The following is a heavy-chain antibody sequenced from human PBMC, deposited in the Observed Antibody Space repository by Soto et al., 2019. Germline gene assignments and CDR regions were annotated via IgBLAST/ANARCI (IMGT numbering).Heavy chain of an antibody. Sequence: QVQLVQSGAEVKKPGSSVKVSCKASGGTFSSYAISWVRQAPGQGLEWMGGFIPIFGTANYAQKFQGRVTITADESTSTAYMELSSLRYEDTAVYYCARVDYSNRNYYYYYGMDVWGQGTTVTVSS. D-gene: IGHD4-4*01. CDR1: GGTFSSYA. V-gene: IGHV1-69*01. J-gene: IGHJ6*02. CDR3: ARVDYSNRNYYYYYGMDV. CDR2: FIPIFGTA.